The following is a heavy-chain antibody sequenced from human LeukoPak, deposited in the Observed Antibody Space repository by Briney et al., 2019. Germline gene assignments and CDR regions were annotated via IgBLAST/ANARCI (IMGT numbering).Heavy chain of an antibody. CDR2: ISAYNGNT. Sequence: WMACISAYNGNTNYAQKLQGRVTMTTDTSTSTAYMELRSLRSDDTAVYYCARDREGLRLDFWGQGTLVTVSS. D-gene: IGHD4-17*01. V-gene: IGHV1-18*01. CDR3: ARDREGLRLDF. J-gene: IGHJ4*02.